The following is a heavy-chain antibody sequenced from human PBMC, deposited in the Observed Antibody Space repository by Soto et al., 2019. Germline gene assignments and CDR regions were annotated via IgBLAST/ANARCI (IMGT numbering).Heavy chain of an antibody. J-gene: IGHJ4*02. CDR3: ARGKRANAYFDY. Sequence: EVQLVESGGGLVQPGGSLRLSCAASGFTFSSYWMSWVRQAPGKGLEWVANIKQDGREKSYVDSVKGRFTISRDNAKNSLSLQMNSLRAEHSACYYCARGKRANAYFDYWAQGALVTVSS. V-gene: IGHV3-7*01. CDR2: IKQDGREK. CDR1: GFTFSSYW. D-gene: IGHD6-25*01.